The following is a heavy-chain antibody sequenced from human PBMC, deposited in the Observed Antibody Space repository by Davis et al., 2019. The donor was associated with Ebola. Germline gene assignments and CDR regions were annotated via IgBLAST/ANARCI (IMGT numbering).Heavy chain of an antibody. Sequence: SLKISCAASGFTFDDYAMHWVRQAPGKGLEWVSGISWNSGSIGYADSVKGRFTISRDNAKNSLYLQMNSLRAEDTALYYCAKDTGYGGNSHYGMDVWGKGTTVTVSS. D-gene: IGHD4-23*01. CDR3: AKDTGYGGNSHYGMDV. V-gene: IGHV3-9*01. CDR1: GFTFDDYA. CDR2: ISWNSGSI. J-gene: IGHJ6*04.